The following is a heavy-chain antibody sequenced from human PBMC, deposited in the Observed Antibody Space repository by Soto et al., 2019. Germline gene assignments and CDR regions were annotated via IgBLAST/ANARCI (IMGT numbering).Heavy chain of an antibody. Sequence: SETLSLTCAVYAGSFSHYYWNWIRQSPGKGLGWIGKIKHSGSRNYDPSLRSRVSISVDMSKNQFTLRLTSVTAADTAVYYCARGGSSYRQDALDIWGQGTMVTVSS. CDR3: ARGGSSYRQDALDI. J-gene: IGHJ3*02. D-gene: IGHD1-26*01. V-gene: IGHV4-34*01. CDR1: AGSFSHYY. CDR2: IKHSGSR.